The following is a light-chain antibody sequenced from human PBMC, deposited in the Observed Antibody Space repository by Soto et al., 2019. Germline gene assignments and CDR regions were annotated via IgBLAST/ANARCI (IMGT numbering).Light chain of an antibody. CDR1: QDISNF. V-gene: IGKV3-11*01. CDR3: QQRASWPPFT. CDR2: DAS. J-gene: IGKJ2*01. Sequence: EIVLAQSPATLSLSPGERATLSCRASQDISNFLAWYHQRPGQAPRLLIYDASNRATGIPARFSGSGAGTDFTLTIVGLEPEDFAIYYCQQRASWPPFTFGQGTKLEV.